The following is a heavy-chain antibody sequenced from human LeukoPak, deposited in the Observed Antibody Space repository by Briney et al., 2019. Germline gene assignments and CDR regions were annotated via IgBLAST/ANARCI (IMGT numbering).Heavy chain of an antibody. D-gene: IGHD3-22*01. Sequence: ASVKVSCKASGGTFSSYAISWVRQAPGQGLDWMGGIIPIFGTANYAQKFQGRVTITADESTSTAYMELSSLRSEDTAVYYCARDAPYYYDSNWFDPWGQGTLVTVSS. V-gene: IGHV1-69*13. CDR1: GGTFSSYA. CDR3: ARDAPYYYDSNWFDP. J-gene: IGHJ5*02. CDR2: IIPIFGTA.